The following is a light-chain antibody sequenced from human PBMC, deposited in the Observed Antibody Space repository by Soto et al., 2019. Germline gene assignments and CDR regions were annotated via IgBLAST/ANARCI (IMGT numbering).Light chain of an antibody. Sequence: EIVMTQSPATLSVSPGERATLSCRASQSVSSNLAWYQQKPGQAPRLLIYAASTLPSGIPARFSGGGSDTEFTLTISSLQSEAFAVYYCQQYNNPTFGQGTKVDIK. CDR2: AAS. J-gene: IGKJ1*01. V-gene: IGKV3-15*01. CDR1: QSVSSN. CDR3: QQYNNPT.